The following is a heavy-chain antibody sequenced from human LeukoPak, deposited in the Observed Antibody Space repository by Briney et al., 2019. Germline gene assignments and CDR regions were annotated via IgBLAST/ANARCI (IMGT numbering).Heavy chain of an antibody. V-gene: IGHV3-13*01. Sequence: GGSLRLSCAASGFTFSSYDMHWVRQATGKGLEWVSAIGTAGDTYYPGAVKGRFTIPRQNAKNSLCHQMSRLRAGDTAVYYCARASRIAVAGTGGAYYYYYYGMDVWGQGSTVTVSS. D-gene: IGHD6-19*01. CDR2: IGTAGDT. CDR1: GFTFSSYD. J-gene: IGHJ6*02. CDR3: ARASRIAVAGTGGAYYYYYYGMDV.